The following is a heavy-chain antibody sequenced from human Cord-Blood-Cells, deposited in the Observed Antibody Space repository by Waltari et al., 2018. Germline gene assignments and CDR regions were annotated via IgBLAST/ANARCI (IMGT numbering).Heavy chain of an antibody. CDR2: ISAYNGNT. CDR3: ARLYGSGSYYIYPFDY. D-gene: IGHD3-10*01. Sequence: QVQLVQSGAEVKKPGASVKVSCKASGYTFTSYGISGVRQAPGQGLEWMGWISAYNGNTNYAQKLQGRVTMTTDTSTSTGYMELRSLRSDDTAVYYCARLYGSGSYYIYPFDYWGQGTLVTVSS. CDR1: GYTFTSYG. J-gene: IGHJ4*02. V-gene: IGHV1-18*01.